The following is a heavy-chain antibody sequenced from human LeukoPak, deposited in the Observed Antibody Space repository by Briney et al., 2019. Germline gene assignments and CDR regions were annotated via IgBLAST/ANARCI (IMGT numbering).Heavy chain of an antibody. J-gene: IGHJ4*02. Sequence: GRSLRLSCAASVFTVSSNYMSWVRQAPGKGLEWVSVIYSGGSTYYADSVKGRFTISRDNSKNTLYLQMNSLRAEDAAVYYCARVDSSSWYDFDYWGQGTLVTVSS. D-gene: IGHD6-13*01. CDR2: IYSGGST. V-gene: IGHV3-66*02. CDR1: VFTVSSNY. CDR3: ARVDSSSWYDFDY.